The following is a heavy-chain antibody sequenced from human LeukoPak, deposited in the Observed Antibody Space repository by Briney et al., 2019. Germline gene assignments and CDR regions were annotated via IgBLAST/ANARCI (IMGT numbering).Heavy chain of an antibody. V-gene: IGHV1-8*01. CDR1: GYSFSICD. Sequence: GASVKVSCKASGYSFSICDINWVRQAAGQGLEWMGWMNPNSGNTGYAQKFQGRVTMTRNTSISTAYMELSSLGSEDTAVYYCARVPPSTYYDFWSGSRTMDVWGQGTTVTVSS. CDR3: ARVPPSTYYDFWSGSRTMDV. CDR2: MNPNSGNT. J-gene: IGHJ6*02. D-gene: IGHD3-3*01.